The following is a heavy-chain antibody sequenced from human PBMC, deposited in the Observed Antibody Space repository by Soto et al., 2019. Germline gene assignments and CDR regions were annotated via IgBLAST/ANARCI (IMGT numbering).Heavy chain of an antibody. D-gene: IGHD6-25*01. CDR1: AYTFSRYD. CDR2: VNQNSGNT. V-gene: IGHV1-8*01. Sequence: VQLVQSGAELREPGASVRVSCKASAYTFSRYDINWVRQAPGQGLEWMGWVNQNSGNTGYAEKFQGRITMTSNTSISTAYMEHHSVSSDDTDVYYCARGTDKKWEYQRYPDYWGQGTLVTVSS. J-gene: IGHJ4*02. CDR3: ARGTDKKWEYQRYPDY.